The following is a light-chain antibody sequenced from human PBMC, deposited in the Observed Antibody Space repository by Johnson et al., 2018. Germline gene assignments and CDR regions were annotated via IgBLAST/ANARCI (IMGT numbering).Light chain of an antibody. CDR3: GTVDSSLSAGNV. V-gene: IGLV1-51*02. Sequence: QSVLTQPPSVSAAPGQKVTISCSGSSSNIGNNYVSWYQQLPGTAPKLLIYENNKRPSGIPDRFSGSKSGTSATLGITGLQTGDEADYYCGTVDSSLSAGNVFGTGTKGTVL. CDR1: SSNIGNNY. CDR2: ENN. J-gene: IGLJ1*01.